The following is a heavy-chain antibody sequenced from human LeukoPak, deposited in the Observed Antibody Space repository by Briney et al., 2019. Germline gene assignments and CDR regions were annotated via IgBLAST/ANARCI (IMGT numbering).Heavy chain of an antibody. D-gene: IGHD3-22*01. J-gene: IGHJ4*02. Sequence: TAETLSLTWSVSCAPLSSYYWGWIRQPPGKGLEWLGYISDTGRTDYNPSLKSRGTLSLDTSKNQFSLRLTSVTAADTAVYYCVTGYYEPFDNWGQGTLVTVSS. V-gene: IGHV4-59*01. CDR3: VTGYYEPFDN. CDR1: CAPLSSYY. CDR2: ISDTGRT.